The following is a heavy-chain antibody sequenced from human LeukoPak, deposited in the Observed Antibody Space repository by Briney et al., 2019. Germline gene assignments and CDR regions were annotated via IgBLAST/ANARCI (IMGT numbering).Heavy chain of an antibody. CDR2: ITSSSKYI. D-gene: IGHD2/OR15-2a*01. CDR1: GVTFSSYS. CDR3: ARETTDYFGRIKRSDY. J-gene: IGHJ4*02. Sequence: GGSLRLSRAPSGVTFSSYSMDGVPHAPEEGGEWGSWITSSSKYIYYADSVKGRFTISRDNTKNSLHLQMNSLGAEDTAVYYCARETTDYFGRIKRSDYWGQGTLLTVPS. V-gene: IGHV3-21*01.